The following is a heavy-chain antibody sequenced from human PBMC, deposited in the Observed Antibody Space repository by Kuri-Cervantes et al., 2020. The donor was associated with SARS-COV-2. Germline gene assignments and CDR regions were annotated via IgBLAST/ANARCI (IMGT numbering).Heavy chain of an antibody. D-gene: IGHD3-3*01. CDR1: GGSASDRNSY. J-gene: IGHJ4*02. CDR3: ARSPYDFWSGSWG. CDR2: IYHTGSH. Sequence: SETLSLTCTVSGGSASDRNSYWTWIRQSPGKGLEWIGYIYHTGSHTYSPSLKSRVTISLDKPKNQFSLRLTSVTAADTAVYYCARSPYDFWSGSWGWGQGTLVTVSS. V-gene: IGHV4-61*01.